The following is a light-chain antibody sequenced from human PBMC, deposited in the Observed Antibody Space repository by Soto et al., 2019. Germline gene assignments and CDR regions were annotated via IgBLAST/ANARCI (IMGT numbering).Light chain of an antibody. Sequence: ERVMTRSPATMTVSPGESATLSCRANQSISSNLAWYQQQPGQAPRALIYAASSRATGIQDSFSGSGSGTDSTLTISRLEPEDLAVYYCEQYGSSPTFGQGTKVDI. CDR2: AAS. V-gene: IGKV3-20*01. CDR3: EQYGSSPT. CDR1: QSISSN. J-gene: IGKJ1*01.